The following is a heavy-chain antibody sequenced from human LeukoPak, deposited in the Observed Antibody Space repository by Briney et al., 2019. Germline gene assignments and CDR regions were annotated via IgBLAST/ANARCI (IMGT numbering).Heavy chain of an antibody. CDR3: ARRVLMSSAGVPDTWLDP. V-gene: IGHV4-59*08. CDR1: GSSVSNYY. CDR2: VSYSGGT. D-gene: IGHD3-10*01. Sequence: PSQTLSLTCTVSGSSVSNYYWNWIRQPPGKGLEWLGHVSYSGGTIYNPSLNSRVTISLDTSKNQFSLNLNSVTAADTAVYYCARRVLMSSAGVPDTWLDPWGQGTLVTVSS. J-gene: IGHJ5*02.